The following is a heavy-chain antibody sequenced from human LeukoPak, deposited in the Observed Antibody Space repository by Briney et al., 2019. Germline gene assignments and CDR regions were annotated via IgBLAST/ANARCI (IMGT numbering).Heavy chain of an antibody. Sequence: ASVTVSCKASGYTFTAYYIHWVRQAPGQGLEWMGVISPGGGSTTYAQKFQGRVTMTRDTSTNTVYMELSSLRSEDTAVYYCARAYNWNDKFDYWGQGTLVTVSS. V-gene: IGHV1-46*01. J-gene: IGHJ4*02. CDR2: ISPGGGST. CDR3: ARAYNWNDKFDY. D-gene: IGHD1-20*01. CDR1: GYTFTAYY.